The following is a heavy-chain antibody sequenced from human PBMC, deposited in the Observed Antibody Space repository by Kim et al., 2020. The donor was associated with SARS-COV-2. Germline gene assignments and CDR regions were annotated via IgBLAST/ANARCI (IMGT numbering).Heavy chain of an antibody. Sequence: GGSLRLSCAASGFTFSSYGMHWVRQAPGKGLEWVAVISYDGSNKYYADSVKGRFTISRDNSKNTLYLQMNSLRAEDTAVYYCAKGDVVVPAATSFDYWG. CDR2: ISYDGSNK. J-gene: IGHJ4*01. V-gene: IGHV3-30*18. CDR1: GFTFSSYG. CDR3: AKGDVVVPAATSFDY. D-gene: IGHD2-2*01.